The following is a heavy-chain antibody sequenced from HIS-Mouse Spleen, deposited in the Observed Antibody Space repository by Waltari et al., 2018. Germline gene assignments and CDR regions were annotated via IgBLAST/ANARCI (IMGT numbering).Heavy chain of an antibody. CDR2: IYFSGRT. D-gene: IGHD2-2*01. Sequence: QLQLQESGPGLVKPSETLSLTCTVSGGSISSSSYYWGWIRQPPGKGRAGIGSIYFSGRTYYNPSLKSRVTISVDTSKNQFSLKLSSVTAADTAVYYCARGGGSVVPAAMPVYYYYGMDVWGQGTTVTVSS. CDR3: ARGGGSVVPAAMPVYYYYGMDV. V-gene: IGHV4-39*07. J-gene: IGHJ6*02. CDR1: GGSISSSSYY.